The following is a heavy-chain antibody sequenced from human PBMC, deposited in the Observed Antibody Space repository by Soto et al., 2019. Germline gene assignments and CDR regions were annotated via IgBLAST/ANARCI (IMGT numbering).Heavy chain of an antibody. D-gene: IGHD4-17*01. CDR2: INWTSGSI. J-gene: IGHJ4*01. CDR1: GFTFDDYA. V-gene: IGHV3-9*01. Sequence: EVQLVESGGGLVQAGRSLRLSCTASGFTFDDYAMHWVRQAPGKGLEWVSGINWTSGSIGYADSVKGRFTISRHNAKNSLYLQMNSMSPDDTALYYCAKDYGGNSPYYFYYWGHRTLVTVSS. CDR3: AKDYGGNSPYYFYY.